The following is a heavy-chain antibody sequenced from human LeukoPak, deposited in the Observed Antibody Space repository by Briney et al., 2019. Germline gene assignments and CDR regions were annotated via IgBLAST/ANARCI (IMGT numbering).Heavy chain of an antibody. Sequence: ASVKVSCKASGYTFTSYAMHWVRQAPGQRLEWMGWINAGNGNTEYSQKFQGRVTITRDTSASTAYMELSSLRSEDTAVYYCAVGYCSSTSCSFPFDYWGQGTLVTVSS. CDR2: INAGNGNT. CDR1: GYTFTSYA. V-gene: IGHV1-3*01. CDR3: AVGYCSSTSCSFPFDY. J-gene: IGHJ4*02. D-gene: IGHD2-2*01.